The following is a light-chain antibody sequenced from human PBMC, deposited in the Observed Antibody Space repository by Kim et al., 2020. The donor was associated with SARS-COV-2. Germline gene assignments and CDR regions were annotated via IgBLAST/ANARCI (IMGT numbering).Light chain of an antibody. CDR3: QQRDSWPLT. CDR1: QRLRNN. Sequence: PGERATLSCRSSQRLRNNLGWYQQKAGQAPRLLFYDASNRATGVPARFSGSGSGTDFTLTISNLEPEDSAVYYCQQRDSWPLTFGPGTKVDI. V-gene: IGKV3-11*01. CDR2: DAS. J-gene: IGKJ3*01.